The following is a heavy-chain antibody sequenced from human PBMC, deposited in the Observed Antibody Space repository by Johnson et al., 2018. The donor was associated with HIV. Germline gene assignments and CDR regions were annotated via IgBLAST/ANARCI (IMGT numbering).Heavy chain of an antibody. J-gene: IGHJ3*02. Sequence: MQLVESGGGLKQPGGSLRLSCAASGFTFSSYDMHWVRQATGKGLEWVSTIGTAGDTYYPGSVKGRFTVSREDAKNSLYLQMNSLRAEDMAVYYCARGQGGIQLWFDGFDIWGQGTMVTVSS. V-gene: IGHV3-13*01. CDR1: GFTFSSYD. CDR2: IGTAGDT. D-gene: IGHD5-18*01. CDR3: ARGQGGIQLWFDGFDI.